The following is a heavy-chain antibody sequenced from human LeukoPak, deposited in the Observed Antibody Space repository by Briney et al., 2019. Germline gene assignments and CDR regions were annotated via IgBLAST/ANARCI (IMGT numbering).Heavy chain of an antibody. Sequence: GGSLRLSCAASGFTFRSYEMNWVRQAPGKGLEWVANIKQDGSEKYYVDSVKGRFTISRDNAKNSLYLQMNSLRAEDTAVYYCAGPMGPAAIFGFDYWGQGTLVTVSS. D-gene: IGHD2-2*01. V-gene: IGHV3-7*01. CDR2: IKQDGSEK. CDR1: GFTFRSYE. J-gene: IGHJ4*02. CDR3: AGPMGPAAIFGFDY.